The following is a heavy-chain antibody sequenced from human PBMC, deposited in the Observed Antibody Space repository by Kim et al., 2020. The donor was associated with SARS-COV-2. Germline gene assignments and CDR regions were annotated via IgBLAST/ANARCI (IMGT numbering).Heavy chain of an antibody. CDR3: ARGLRGIAGSMRPRAQFNNWFDP. J-gene: IGHJ5*02. CDR1: GYTFTSYY. CDR2: INPSGGST. Sequence: ASVKVSCKASGYTFTSYYIHWVRQAPGQGLEWMGIINPSGGSTSYAQKFQGRVTMTRDTSTSTVYMELSSLRSEDTAVYYSARGLRGIAGSMRPRAQFNNWFDPWGQGPLVTVSS. D-gene: IGHD6-13*01. V-gene: IGHV1-46*01.